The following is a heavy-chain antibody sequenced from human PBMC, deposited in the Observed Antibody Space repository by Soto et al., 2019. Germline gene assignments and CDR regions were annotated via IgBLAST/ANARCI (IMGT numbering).Heavy chain of an antibody. Sequence: EVQLVESGGGLVKPGGSLRLSCAASGFTFSDFTMNWVRQAPGKGLQWVSSISSGGSFISYADSVRGRFTISRDNAKNSLYLQVDSLRAEDTAVFFCARGSRRTFEYWGKGTLVTVSS. CDR1: GFTFSDFT. D-gene: IGHD6-13*01. J-gene: IGHJ4*02. V-gene: IGHV3-21*01. CDR3: ARGSRRTFEY. CDR2: ISSGGSFI.